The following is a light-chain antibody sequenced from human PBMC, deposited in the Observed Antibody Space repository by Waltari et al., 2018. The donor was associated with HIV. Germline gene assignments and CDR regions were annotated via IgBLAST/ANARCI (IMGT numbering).Light chain of an antibody. CDR1: ASDVGGYNY. CDR2: EVS. V-gene: IGLV2-14*01. J-gene: IGLJ3*02. Sequence: QSALTQPASVSGSPVQSITIACTGTASDVGGYNYVAWYQPHPGKVPKLMIYEVSNRPSGVSDRFSGSKSGNTASLTISGLQADDEADYYCSSYTSSTTTVVFGGGTKVTVL. CDR3: SSYTSSTTTVV.